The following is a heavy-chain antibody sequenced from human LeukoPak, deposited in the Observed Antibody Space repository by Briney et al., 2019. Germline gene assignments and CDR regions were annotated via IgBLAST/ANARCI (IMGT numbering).Heavy chain of an antibody. V-gene: IGHV3-23*01. D-gene: IGHD3-9*01. CDR1: GFTFSSYA. CDR3: AKDLDLLTGFDY. Sequence: GSLRLSCAASGFTFSSYAMSWVRQAPGKGLEWVSAISGSGGSTYYADSVKGRFTISRDNSKNTLYLQMNSLRAEDTAVYYCAKDLDLLTGFDYWGQGTLVTVSS. J-gene: IGHJ4*02. CDR2: ISGSGGST.